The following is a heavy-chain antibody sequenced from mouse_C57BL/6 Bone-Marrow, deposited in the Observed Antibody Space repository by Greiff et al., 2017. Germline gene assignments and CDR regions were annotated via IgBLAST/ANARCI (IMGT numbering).Heavy chain of an antibody. CDR1: GYSFTGYY. CDR3: ARYELRLLKGYYYAMDY. CDR2: INPSTGGT. J-gene: IGHJ4*01. D-gene: IGHD3-2*02. V-gene: IGHV1-42*01. Sequence: EVQLQQSGPELVKPGASVKISCKASGYSFTGYYMNWVKQSPEKSLEWIGEINPSTGGTTYNQKFKAKATLTVDKSSSTAYMQLKSLTSEDSAVYYCARYELRLLKGYYYAMDYWGQGTSVTVSS.